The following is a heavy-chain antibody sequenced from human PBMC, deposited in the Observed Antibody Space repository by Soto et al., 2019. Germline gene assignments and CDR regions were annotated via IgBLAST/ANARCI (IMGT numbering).Heavy chain of an antibody. CDR1: GYTFTGYY. CDR2: INPNSGGT. D-gene: IGHD2-2*01. Sequence: QVQLVQSGAEVKKPGASVKVSCKASGYTFTGYYMHWVRQAPGQGLEWMGWINPNSGGTNYAQKFQGGVTMTRDTSISTAYMELSRLRSDDTAVYYCARGNIVVVPAASEFDYWGQGTLVTVSS. CDR3: ARGNIVVVPAASEFDY. J-gene: IGHJ4*02. V-gene: IGHV1-2*02.